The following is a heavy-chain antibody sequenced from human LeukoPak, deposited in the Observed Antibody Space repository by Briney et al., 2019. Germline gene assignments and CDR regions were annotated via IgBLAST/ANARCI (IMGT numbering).Heavy chain of an antibody. J-gene: IGHJ4*02. V-gene: IGHV3-7*01. CDR3: AREDYYDSSGYYDWAFDY. Sequence: GGSLRLSCAASGFTFSSYWMSWVRQAPGKGLEWVANIKQDGSEKYYVDSVKGRFTISRDNAKNSLYLQMNSLRAEDTAVYYCAREDYYDSSGYYDWAFDYWGQGTLVTVSS. CDR1: GFTFSSYW. D-gene: IGHD3-22*01. CDR2: IKQDGSEK.